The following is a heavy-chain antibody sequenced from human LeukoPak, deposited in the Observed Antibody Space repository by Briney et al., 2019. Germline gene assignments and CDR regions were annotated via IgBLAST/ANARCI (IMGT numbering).Heavy chain of an antibody. Sequence: AETLSLTCSVSDDSITMYYWTWIRQPPGKGLEWIGYVDHTGSTNFNPSLNGRVSISRDTTKNLFSLRLRSVTAADTAVYFCARGGTWGDYFDYWGQGTLVTVSS. CDR1: DDSITMYY. CDR3: ARGGTWGDYFDY. CDR2: VDHTGST. V-gene: IGHV4-59*01. D-gene: IGHD3-16*01. J-gene: IGHJ4*02.